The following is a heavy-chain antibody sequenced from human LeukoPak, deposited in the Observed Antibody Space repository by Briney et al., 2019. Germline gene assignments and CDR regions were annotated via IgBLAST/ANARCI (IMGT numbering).Heavy chain of an antibody. Sequence: PSETLSLTCAVSGGSISSSYYYWGWIRQPPGKGLEWIGSIYYGGDTYYNPSLKSRVTISVDTSKNQFSLKLSSVTAADTAVYYCARSGFGSGSYYRDWGQGTLVTVSS. CDR2: IYYGGDT. D-gene: IGHD3-10*01. CDR3: ARSGFGSGSYYRD. CDR1: GGSISSSYYY. J-gene: IGHJ4*02. V-gene: IGHV4-39*01.